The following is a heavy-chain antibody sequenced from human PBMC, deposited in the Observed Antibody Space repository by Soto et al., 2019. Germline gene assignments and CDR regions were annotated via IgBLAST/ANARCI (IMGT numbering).Heavy chain of an antibody. J-gene: IGHJ6*02. Sequence: QVQLVESGGGVVQPGRSLRLSCAASGFTFSSYGMHWVRQAPGKGLEWVAVIWYDGSNKYYADSVKGRFTISRDNSKNTLYLQMNSLRAEDTAVYYCARDLPGIAVNRYYGMDVWGQGTTVTVSS. V-gene: IGHV3-33*01. CDR1: GFTFSSYG. CDR3: ARDLPGIAVNRYYGMDV. CDR2: IWYDGSNK. D-gene: IGHD6-19*01.